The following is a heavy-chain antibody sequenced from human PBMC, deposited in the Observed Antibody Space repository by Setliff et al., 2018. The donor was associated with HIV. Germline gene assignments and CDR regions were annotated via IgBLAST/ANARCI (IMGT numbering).Heavy chain of an antibody. V-gene: IGHV4-31*03. CDR2: IFGSGIT. CDR1: GFSISSDGFY. J-gene: IGHJ6*02. D-gene: IGHD2-2*01. CDR3: ARGRSCSSRSCYLVYYYYYGMDV. Sequence: SETLSLTCTLSGFSISSDGFYWNWIRQRPGKGLEWIGYIFGSGITYYNPSLKSRATISVDTSKNLFSLGLSSVTAADTAVYYCARGRSCSSRSCYLVYYYYYGMDVWGHGSTVTVSS.